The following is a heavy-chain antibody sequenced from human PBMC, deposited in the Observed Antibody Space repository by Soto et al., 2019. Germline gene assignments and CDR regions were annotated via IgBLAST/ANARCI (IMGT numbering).Heavy chain of an antibody. Sequence: HPGGSLRLSCAASGFTFSSYGMHWVRQAPGKGLEWVAVISYDGSNKYYADSVKGRFTISRDNSKNTLYLQMNSLRAEDTAVYYCAKGDSEYGSSHYDGMGVWGQGTTVTVSS. D-gene: IGHD6-6*01. J-gene: IGHJ6*02. V-gene: IGHV3-30*18. CDR2: ISYDGSNK. CDR3: AKGDSEYGSSHYDGMGV. CDR1: GFTFSSYG.